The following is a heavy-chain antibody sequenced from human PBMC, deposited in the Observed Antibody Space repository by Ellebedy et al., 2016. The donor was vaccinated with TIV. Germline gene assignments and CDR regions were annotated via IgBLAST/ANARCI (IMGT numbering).Heavy chain of an antibody. J-gene: IGHJ3*02. CDR3: AGRSGTYSDAFDI. V-gene: IGHV3-23*01. CDR1: GFTFSSYA. Sequence: GESLKISCAASGFTFSSYAMSWVRQAPGKGLEWVSAISGSGDSTYYADSVKGRFTISRDNSKNTLYLQMNSLRAEDTAVYYCAGRSGTYSDAFDIWGQGTMVTVSS. CDR2: ISGSGDST. D-gene: IGHD1-26*01.